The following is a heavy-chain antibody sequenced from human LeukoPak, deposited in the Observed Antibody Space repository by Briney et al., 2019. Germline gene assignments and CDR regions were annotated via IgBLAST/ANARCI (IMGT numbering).Heavy chain of an antibody. J-gene: IGHJ3*02. CDR1: GGTFSSYA. D-gene: IGHD4-17*01. CDR3: ARDPRTTVTPELDGAFDI. V-gene: IGHV1-18*01. Sequence: ASVKVSCKSSGGTFSSYAISWVRQAPGQGLEWMGWIRAYNGNTNYAQKLQGRVTLTTDTSTSTAYMELRSLRSADTAVYYCARDPRTTVTPELDGAFDIWGQGTMVTVSS. CDR2: IRAYNGNT.